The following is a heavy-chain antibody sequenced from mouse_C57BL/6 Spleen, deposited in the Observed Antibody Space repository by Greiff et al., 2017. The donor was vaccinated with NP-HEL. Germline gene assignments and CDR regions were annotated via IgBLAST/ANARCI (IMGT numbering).Heavy chain of an antibody. J-gene: IGHJ2*01. Sequence: VQLQQSGAELVKPGASVKLSCKASGYTFTSYWMHWVKQRPGQGLEWIGMIHPNSGSTNYNEKFKSKATLTVDKSSSTAYMQLSSLTSEDSAVYYCARSDYGRTFDYWGQGTTLTVSS. D-gene: IGHD1-1*01. V-gene: IGHV1-64*01. CDR1: GYTFTSYW. CDR3: ARSDYGRTFDY. CDR2: IHPNSGST.